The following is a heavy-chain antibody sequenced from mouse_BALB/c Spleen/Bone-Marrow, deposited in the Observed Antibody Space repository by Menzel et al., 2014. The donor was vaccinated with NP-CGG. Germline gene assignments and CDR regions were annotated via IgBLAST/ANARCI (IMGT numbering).Heavy chain of an antibody. V-gene: IGHV1-54*01. CDR3: NRYDWCFDV. D-gene: IGHD2-14*01. CDR2: INPGSGGA. Sequence: VLVQQSGAELVRPGTSVQVSCKASGYAFTNYWIEWIKQRPGQGLERIGVINPGSGGANYNEKLKGKATLTADRSSSNAYIQFSSLTSEDTAVYCCNRYDWCFDVWGAGTTVTVSS. CDR1: GYAFTNYW. J-gene: IGHJ1*01.